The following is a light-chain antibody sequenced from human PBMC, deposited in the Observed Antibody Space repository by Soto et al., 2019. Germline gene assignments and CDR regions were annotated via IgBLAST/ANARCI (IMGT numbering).Light chain of an antibody. CDR1: EGISSY. Sequence: DIQLTQSPSFLSASVGDRVTITCRASEGISSYVAWYQQKPGKAPELLIYAASTLQSGVPSRFSVSGSGTELTLTISSLQPEDFATYYCQQLNGYPPWTFGQGTKVEIK. V-gene: IGKV1-9*01. J-gene: IGKJ1*01. CDR3: QQLNGYPPWT. CDR2: AAS.